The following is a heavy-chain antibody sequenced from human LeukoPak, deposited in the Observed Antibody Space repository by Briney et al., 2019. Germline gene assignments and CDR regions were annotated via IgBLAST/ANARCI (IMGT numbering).Heavy chain of an antibody. J-gene: IGHJ6*02. CDR2: ISGDGGST. D-gene: IGHD2-2*01. Sequence: PGGSLRLSCAASGFTFDDYAMHWVRQAPGKGLEWVCLISGDGGSTYYADSVKGRFTISRDNSKNSLYLQMNSLRTEDTALYYCARERGYCSSTSCYYYYGMDVWGQGTTVTVSS. V-gene: IGHV3-43*02. CDR1: GFTFDDYA. CDR3: ARERGYCSSTSCYYYYGMDV.